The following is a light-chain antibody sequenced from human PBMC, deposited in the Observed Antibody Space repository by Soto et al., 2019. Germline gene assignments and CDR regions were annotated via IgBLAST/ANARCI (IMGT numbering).Light chain of an antibody. V-gene: IGKV1-39*01. CDR3: QKSYSNPRT. CDR1: QSMSSY. Sequence: DIQMTQSPSSLSASVGDRVTITCRASQSMSSYLNWYQQKPGKAPKLLIYAASSLQSGVPSRFSGSGSGTDFTLTISSLQPEEFATYYCQKSYSNPRTFGQGTKLEIK. J-gene: IGKJ2*01. CDR2: AAS.